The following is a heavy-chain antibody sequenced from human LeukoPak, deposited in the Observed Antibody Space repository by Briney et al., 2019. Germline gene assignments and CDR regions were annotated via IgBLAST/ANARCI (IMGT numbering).Heavy chain of an antibody. V-gene: IGHV4-61*02. D-gene: IGHD3-22*01. J-gene: IGHJ3*02. CDR3: ARDPSDSSGYYYVEDAFDI. CDR1: GGSISGSSYY. Sequence: PSETLSLTCTVSGGSISGSSYYWGWIRQPAGKGLEWIGRIYTSGSTNYNPSLKSRVTISVDTSKNQFSLKLSSVTAADTAVYYCARDPSDSSGYYYVEDAFDIWGQGTMVTVSS. CDR2: IYTSGST.